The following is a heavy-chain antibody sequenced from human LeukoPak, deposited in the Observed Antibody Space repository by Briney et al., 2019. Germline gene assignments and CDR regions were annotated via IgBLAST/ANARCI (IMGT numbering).Heavy chain of an antibody. Sequence: GASVKLSCKASGYTFTGYYMHWVRQAPEQGLEWMGWIDPNSGGTNYAQTLQGRVTMTRDTSINTAYMDLSRLTSDDTAVYYCAREGRRSTSLDYWGQGTLVTVSS. CDR1: GYTFTGYY. CDR3: AREGRRSTSLDY. D-gene: IGHD2-2*01. V-gene: IGHV1-2*02. CDR2: IDPNSGGT. J-gene: IGHJ4*02.